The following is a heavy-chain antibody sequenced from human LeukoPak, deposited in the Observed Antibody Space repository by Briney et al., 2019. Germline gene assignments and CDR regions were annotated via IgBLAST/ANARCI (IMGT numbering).Heavy chain of an antibody. Sequence: SETLSLTCTVSGGSISSYYWSWIRQPPGKGLEWIGYIYYSGSTNYNPSLKSRVTISVDTSKNQFSLKLSSVTAADTAVYYCASGYCTNGVCYLFDYWGQGTLVTVSS. CDR2: IYYSGST. V-gene: IGHV4-59*12. J-gene: IGHJ4*02. CDR3: ASGYCTNGVCYLFDY. D-gene: IGHD2-8*01. CDR1: GGSISSYY.